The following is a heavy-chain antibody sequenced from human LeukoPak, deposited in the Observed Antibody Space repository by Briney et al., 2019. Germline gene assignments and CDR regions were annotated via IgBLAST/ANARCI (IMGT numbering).Heavy chain of an antibody. CDR2: IIPILGTA. D-gene: IGHD3-10*01. CDR3: ARDQNYYGSGSYYTLGH. V-gene: IGHV1-69*13. CDR1: GGTFSSYA. Sequence: ASVKVSCKASGGTFSSYAISWVRQAPGQGLEWMGGIIPILGTANYAQKFQGRVTITADESTSTAYMELSSLRSEDTAVYYCARDQNYYGSGSYYTLGHWGQGTLVTVSS. J-gene: IGHJ4*02.